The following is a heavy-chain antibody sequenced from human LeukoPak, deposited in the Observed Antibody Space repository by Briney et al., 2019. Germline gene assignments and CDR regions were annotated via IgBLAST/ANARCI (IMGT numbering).Heavy chain of an antibody. CDR1: GGSISSGSYY. CDR2: IYYSGST. CDR3: AARPKYYYDSSGVQPVDY. V-gene: IGHV4-61*01. Sequence: PSETLSLTCTVSGGSISSGSYYWSWIRQPPGKGLEWIGYIYYSGSTNYNPSPKSRVTISVDTSKNQFSLKLSSVTAADTAVYYCAARPKYYYDSSGVQPVDYWGQGTLVTVSS. J-gene: IGHJ4*02. D-gene: IGHD3-22*01.